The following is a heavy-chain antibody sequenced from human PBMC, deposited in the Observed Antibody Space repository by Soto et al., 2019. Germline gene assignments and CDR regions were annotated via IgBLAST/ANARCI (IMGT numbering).Heavy chain of an antibody. D-gene: IGHD3-22*01. CDR1: GYTFTGYY. CDR2: INPNSGGT. J-gene: IGHJ6*02. V-gene: IGHV1-2*04. CDR3: ARDYYDSSGYYYDYYYYGMDV. Sequence: ASVKVSCKASGYTFTGYYMHWVRQAPGQGLEWMGWINPNSGGTNYAQKFQGWVTMTRDTSISTAYMELSRLRSDDTAVYYCARDYYDSSGYYYDYYYYGMDVWGQGTTVTVSS.